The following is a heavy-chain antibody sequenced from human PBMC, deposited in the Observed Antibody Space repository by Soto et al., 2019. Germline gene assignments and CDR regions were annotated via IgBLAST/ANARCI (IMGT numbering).Heavy chain of an antibody. D-gene: IGHD3-3*01. Sequence: SGGSLRLSCAASGFTFSSYAMSWVRQAPGKGLEWVSAISGSGGSTYYADSVKGRFTISRDNSKNTLYLQMNSLRAEDTAVYYCAKVLYDFWSGYLYADYFDYWGQGTLVTVSS. CDR1: GFTFSSYA. V-gene: IGHV3-23*01. J-gene: IGHJ4*02. CDR2: ISGSGGST. CDR3: AKVLYDFWSGYLYADYFDY.